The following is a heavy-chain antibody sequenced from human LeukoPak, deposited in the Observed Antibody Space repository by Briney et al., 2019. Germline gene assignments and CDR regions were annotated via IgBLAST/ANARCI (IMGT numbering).Heavy chain of an antibody. J-gene: IGHJ4*02. CDR1: GYTLTELS. CDR3: AGSIAAAGYSYYFDY. Sequence: ASVKVSCKVSGYTLTELSMHWVRQAPGKGLEWMGGFDPEDGETIYAQKFQGRVTMTEDTSTDTAYMELSSLRSEDTAVYYCAGSIAAAGYSYYFDYWGQGTLVTVSS. D-gene: IGHD6-13*01. CDR2: FDPEDGET. V-gene: IGHV1-24*01.